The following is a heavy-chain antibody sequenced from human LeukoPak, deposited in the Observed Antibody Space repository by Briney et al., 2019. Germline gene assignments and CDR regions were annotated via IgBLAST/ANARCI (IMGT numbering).Heavy chain of an antibody. CDR3: ATFRFLGT. V-gene: IGHV3-7*03. CDR2: IKPGGNEK. Sequence: GGSLRLSCAASGFTFSSYAMSWVRQGPGKGLEWVANIKPGGNEKYYVDSVKGRFTISRDNVKNSLYLQMNSLRAEDTAIYYCATFRFLGTWGQGTMVTVSS. CDR1: GFTFSSYA. D-gene: IGHD3-3*01. J-gene: IGHJ3*01.